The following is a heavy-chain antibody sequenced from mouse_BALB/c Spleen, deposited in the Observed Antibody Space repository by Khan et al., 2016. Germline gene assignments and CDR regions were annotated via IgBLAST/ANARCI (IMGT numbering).Heavy chain of an antibody. V-gene: IGHV1-9*01. CDR2: ILPGSGST. Sequence: QVQLQQSGAELMKPGASVKISCKATGYTFSSYWIEWVKQRPGHGLEWIGEILPGSGSTNYNEKFRGKATFTADTSSNTAYMQLSSLTSEDSADQYCARTDRRGYFDYWGQGTTLTVSS. CDR3: ARTDRRGYFDY. CDR1: GYTFSSYW. D-gene: IGHD3-3*01. J-gene: IGHJ2*01.